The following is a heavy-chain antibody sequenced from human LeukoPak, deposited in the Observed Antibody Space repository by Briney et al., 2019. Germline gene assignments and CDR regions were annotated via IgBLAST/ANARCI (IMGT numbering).Heavy chain of an antibody. Sequence: GGSLRLSCAASGFTFSSYEMNWVRQAPGKGLEWVSYISSSGSTIYYADSVKGRFTISRDNAKNSLYLQMNSLRAEDTALYYCARPAVPAAATQKNYFDYWGQGTLVTVSS. CDR2: ISSSGSTI. V-gene: IGHV3-48*03. J-gene: IGHJ4*02. D-gene: IGHD2-2*01. CDR1: GFTFSSYE. CDR3: ARPAVPAAATQKNYFDY.